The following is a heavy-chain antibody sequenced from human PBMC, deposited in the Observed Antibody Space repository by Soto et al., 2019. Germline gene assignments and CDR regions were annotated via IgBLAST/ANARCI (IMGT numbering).Heavy chain of an antibody. D-gene: IGHD3-9*01. Sequence: PWGSLRLSCAASGFIFSSHNMNWVRQDPGKGLEWVSSITVSISYIFYADSVKGRFTISRDNAKNTVYLQVNSLRAEDTGVYYCARLVASETGYGMDVWGHGTTAIVS. CDR2: ITVSISYI. J-gene: IGHJ6*02. V-gene: IGHV3-21*06. CDR3: ARLVASETGYGMDV. CDR1: GFIFSSHN.